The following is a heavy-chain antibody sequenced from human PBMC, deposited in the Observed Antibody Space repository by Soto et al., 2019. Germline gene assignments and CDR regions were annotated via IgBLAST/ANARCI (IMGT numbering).Heavy chain of an antibody. D-gene: IGHD6-6*01. Sequence: GGALRLSWAVSGFIFKNYALNWVRQAPGKGLEWVVSITRDGYNKYYADSVKGRFTISRDNSKNTLSLQMTALRVEDSSVYYCTKSSGGSSSVGMDYWGPGTLVTVSS. CDR3: TKSSGGSSSVGMDY. J-gene: IGHJ4*02. CDR2: ITRDGYNK. V-gene: IGHV3-30*04. CDR1: GFIFKNYA.